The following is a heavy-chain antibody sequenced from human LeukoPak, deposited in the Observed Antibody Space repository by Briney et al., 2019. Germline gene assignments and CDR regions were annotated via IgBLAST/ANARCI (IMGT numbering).Heavy chain of an antibody. CDR3: ARPYYYDSRIDP. Sequence: SETLSLTCTVSGGSISSGDYYWSWIRQPPGKCLEWIAYMYYSGSTYYNPSLKSRVTMSADTSKNQLSLKLSSVTAADTAVYYCARPYYYDSRIDPWGQGILVTVSS. D-gene: IGHD3-22*01. CDR1: GGSISSGDYY. CDR2: MYYSGST. J-gene: IGHJ5*02. V-gene: IGHV4-30-4*01.